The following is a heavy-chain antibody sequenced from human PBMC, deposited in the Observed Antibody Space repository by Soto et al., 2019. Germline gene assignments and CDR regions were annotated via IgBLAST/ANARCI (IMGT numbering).Heavy chain of an antibody. J-gene: IGHJ4*02. D-gene: IGHD3-10*01. CDR2: FRAGGDDGTT. V-gene: IGHV3-23*01. Sequence: PGGSLRLSCVASGFTFSSYSMSWVRQAPGKGLEWVSGFRAGGDDGTTYYADSVKGRFTISRDNSKNTLFLQMNSPRAEDTAIYYCAKKVNSGSGSQYFDYFGQGTLVTVS. CDR3: AKKVNSGSGSQYFDY. CDR1: GFTFSSYS.